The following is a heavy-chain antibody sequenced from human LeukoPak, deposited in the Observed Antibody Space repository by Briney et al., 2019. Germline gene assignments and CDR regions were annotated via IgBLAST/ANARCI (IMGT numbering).Heavy chain of an antibody. CDR3: AAFYSDAFDI. CDR1: GYVFSTYW. CDR2: IYPGDSDT. D-gene: IGHD2-15*01. V-gene: IGHV5-51*01. Sequence: GESLKISCRGSGYVFSTYWIGWVRQMSGKGLEWMGIIYPGDSDTRYTPSFQGQVTFSVDKSMNTAYLQWNSLRGSDTAMYYCAAFYSDAFDIWGQGTMVTVSS. J-gene: IGHJ3*02.